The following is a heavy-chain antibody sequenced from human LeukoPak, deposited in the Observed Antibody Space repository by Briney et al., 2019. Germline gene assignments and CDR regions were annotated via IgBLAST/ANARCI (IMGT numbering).Heavy chain of an antibody. Sequence: PSETLSLTCTVSGGSISSSSYFWGWIRPPPGKGLEWIGSIFYSRRNYYHPSFNSRATISINTSKNQFSLVLVSVSCSTTASYACARHMDTVTADYWGQGTLVTVSS. CDR3: ARHMDTVTADY. CDR2: IFYSRRN. CDR1: GGSISSSSYF. V-gene: IGHV4-39*01. D-gene: IGHD4-17*01. J-gene: IGHJ4*02.